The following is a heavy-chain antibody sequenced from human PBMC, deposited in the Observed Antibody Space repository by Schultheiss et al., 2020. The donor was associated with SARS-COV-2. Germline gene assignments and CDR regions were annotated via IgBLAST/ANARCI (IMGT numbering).Heavy chain of an antibody. CDR3: ARAASSVSPGGFDY. D-gene: IGHD1-14*01. Sequence: ASVKVSCKASGYTFTSYGISWVRQAPGQGLEWMGWINPNSGGTNYAQKFQGRVTMTRDTSISTAYMELSRLRSDDTAVYYCARAASSVSPGGFDYWGQGTLVTVSS. CDR2: INPNSGGT. V-gene: IGHV1-2*02. J-gene: IGHJ4*02. CDR1: GYTFTSYG.